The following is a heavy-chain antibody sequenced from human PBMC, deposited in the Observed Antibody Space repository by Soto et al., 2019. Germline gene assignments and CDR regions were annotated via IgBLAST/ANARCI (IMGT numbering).Heavy chain of an antibody. J-gene: IGHJ6*02. CDR1: GGTFSSYA. CDR3: AREYNWNERYYGMDV. D-gene: IGHD1-20*01. V-gene: IGHV1-69*12. Sequence: QVHLVQSGAEVKKPGSSVKVSCTASGGTFSSYAISWVRQAPGQGLEWMGGIIPIFGTANYAQKFQGRVTSTADESTSTAYMELSSLRSEDTAVYYCAREYNWNERYYGMDVWGQGTTVTVSS. CDR2: IIPIFGTA.